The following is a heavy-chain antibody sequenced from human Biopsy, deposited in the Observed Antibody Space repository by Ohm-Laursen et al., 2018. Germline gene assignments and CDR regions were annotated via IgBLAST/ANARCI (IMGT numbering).Heavy chain of an antibody. Sequence: GTLSLTCTVFGDSVSSTFSYWGWVRQAPGKGLEWIQSLYHSASTYYNPSLRSRVAISVDTSTNQFSLKVSSVTAADTALYYCARHPTGFWFDPWGQGTLVTVSS. V-gene: IGHV4-39*01. CDR2: LYHSAST. CDR1: GDSVSSTFSY. CDR3: ARHPTGFWFDP. J-gene: IGHJ5*02.